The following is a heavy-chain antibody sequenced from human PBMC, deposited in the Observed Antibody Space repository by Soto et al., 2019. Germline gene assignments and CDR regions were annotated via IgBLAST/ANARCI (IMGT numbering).Heavy chain of an antibody. D-gene: IGHD5-18*01. CDR1: GGSISSYY. Sequence: PSDTLSLTCTVSGGSISSYYWSWIRQPPGKGLEWIGYIYYSGSTNYNPSLKSRVTISVDTSKNQFSLKLSSVTAADTAVYYCARGGGYSYGTFDYWGQGTLVTVSS. CDR2: IYYSGST. V-gene: IGHV4-59*01. CDR3: ARGGGYSYGTFDY. J-gene: IGHJ4*02.